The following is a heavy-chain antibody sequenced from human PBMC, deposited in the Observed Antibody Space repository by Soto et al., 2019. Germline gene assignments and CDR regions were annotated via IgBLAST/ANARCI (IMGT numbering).Heavy chain of an antibody. D-gene: IGHD2-2*01. Sequence: QVQLVQSGAEVKKPGTSVKVSCKASGYTFTTYDINWVRQAPGQGLEWMGWMTPHSGKTGYAPKFQGRVTMTRDTSISTAYMELSSLRSEDTAVYFWARGWEVPAATFDSWGQGTLVTVSS. CDR2: MTPHSGKT. CDR1: GYTFTTYD. V-gene: IGHV1-8*01. CDR3: ARGWEVPAATFDS. J-gene: IGHJ4*02.